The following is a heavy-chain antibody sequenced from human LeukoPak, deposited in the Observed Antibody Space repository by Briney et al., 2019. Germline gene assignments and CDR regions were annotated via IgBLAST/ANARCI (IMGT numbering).Heavy chain of an antibody. D-gene: IGHD3-3*01. CDR1: GGSISSGSYY. CDR3: ARGGVPKRILDY. Sequence: SETLSLTCTVSGGSISSGSYYWSWIRQPAGKGLEWIGYIYYSGSTNYNPSLKSRVTISVDTSKNQFSLKLSSVTAADTAVYYCARGGVPKRILDYWGQGTLVTVSS. J-gene: IGHJ4*02. CDR2: IYYSGST. V-gene: IGHV4-61*10.